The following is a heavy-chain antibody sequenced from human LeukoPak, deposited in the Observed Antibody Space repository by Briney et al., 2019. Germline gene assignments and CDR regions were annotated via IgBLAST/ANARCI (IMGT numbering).Heavy chain of an antibody. CDR3: ARGIAGAWGFDY. Sequence: QTGGSLRLSCAASGFTLSDFWMSWVRQAPGKGLEWVANIDQDGSDKNYVGSVKGRFTISRDNAKNTVYLQMNSLGAEDTAVYYCARGIAGAWGFDYWGLGTLVTVSS. CDR2: IDQDGSDK. J-gene: IGHJ4*02. CDR1: GFTLSDFW. D-gene: IGHD6-13*01. V-gene: IGHV3-7*01.